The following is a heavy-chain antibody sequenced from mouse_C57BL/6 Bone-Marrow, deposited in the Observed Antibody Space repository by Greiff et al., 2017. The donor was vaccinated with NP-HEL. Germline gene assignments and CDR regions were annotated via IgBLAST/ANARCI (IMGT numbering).Heavy chain of an antibody. V-gene: IGHV1-64*01. CDR1: GYTFTSYW. D-gene: IGHD1-1*01. CDR3: ARRGGAAVDYAMDY. Sequence: VQLQQSGAELVKPGASVKLSCKASGYTFTSYWMHWVKQRPGQGLEWIGMIHPNSGSTNYNEKFKSKATLTVDKSSSTAYMQLSSLTSEDSAVYYCARRGGAAVDYAMDYWGQGTSVTVSS. J-gene: IGHJ4*01. CDR2: IHPNSGST.